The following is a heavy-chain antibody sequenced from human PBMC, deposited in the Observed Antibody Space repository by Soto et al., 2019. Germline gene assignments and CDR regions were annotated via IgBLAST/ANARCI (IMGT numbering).Heavy chain of an antibody. Sequence: GGSLRLSCAASGFTFNSAWMNWVRQVPGEGLEWVGRIKSKSDGGTIDYAAPVKGRFTISRDDSKNTLYLQMNSLKTEDTAVYYCTTEGFTSGWNDFDYWGQGALVTVSS. D-gene: IGHD6-19*01. J-gene: IGHJ4*02. V-gene: IGHV3-15*07. CDR2: IKSKSDGGTI. CDR3: TTEGFTSGWNDFDY. CDR1: GFTFNSAW.